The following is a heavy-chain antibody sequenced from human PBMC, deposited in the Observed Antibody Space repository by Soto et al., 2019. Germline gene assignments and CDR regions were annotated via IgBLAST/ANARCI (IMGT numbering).Heavy chain of an antibody. CDR1: GFTFSSYG. V-gene: IGHV3-33*01. CDR2: IWYDGSNK. J-gene: IGHJ4*02. D-gene: IGHD3-10*01. Sequence: PGGSLRLSCAASGFTFSSYGMHWVRQAPGQGLEWVAVIWYDGSNKYYADSVKGRFTISRDNSKNTLYLQMNSLRAEDTAVYYCARDAFGIVYYGSGSYYKGLGYWGQGTLVTVSS. CDR3: ARDAFGIVYYGSGSYYKGLGY.